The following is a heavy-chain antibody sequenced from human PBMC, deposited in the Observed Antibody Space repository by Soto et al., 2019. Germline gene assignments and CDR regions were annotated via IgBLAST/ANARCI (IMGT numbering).Heavy chain of an antibody. J-gene: IGHJ3*02. CDR1: GYTFTSYG. CDR2: IRAYNGNT. CDR3: ARFYYYDGSRAFDI. D-gene: IGHD3-22*01. Sequence: QVQLVQSGAEVKKPGASVKVSCKASGYTFTSYGISWVRQAPGQGREWRGWIRAYNGNTNYAQKLQGRVTMTTDTSTSTAYMELRSLRSAATAAYYGARFYYYDGSRAFDIWGQGTMVTVSS. V-gene: IGHV1-18*01.